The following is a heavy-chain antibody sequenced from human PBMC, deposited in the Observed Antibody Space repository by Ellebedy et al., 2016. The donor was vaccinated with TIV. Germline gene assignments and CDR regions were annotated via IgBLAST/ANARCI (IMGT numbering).Heavy chain of an antibody. V-gene: IGHV3-53*01. J-gene: IGHJ5*02. CDR3: AKARSGGYGLGH. Sequence: GESLKISXSVSGFNVSNNYITWVRQAPGKGLEWVSVLYSGGNRYYGDSVKGRFIISRDDFKNTVYLQMDSLRAEDTAVYYCAKARSGGYGLGHWGQGTLVTVSS. D-gene: IGHD6-25*01. CDR2: LYSGGNR. CDR1: GFNVSNNY.